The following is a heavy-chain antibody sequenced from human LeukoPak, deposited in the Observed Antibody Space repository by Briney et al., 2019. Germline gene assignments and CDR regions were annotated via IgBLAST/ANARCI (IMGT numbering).Heavy chain of an antibody. Sequence: SETLSLTCAVSGVSISSGGYSWSWIRQPPGKGLEWIGYIYHSGSTYYNPSLKSRVTISVDRSKNQFSLKLSSVTAADTAVYYCARARRNPYYYYGMDVWGQGTTVTVSS. D-gene: IGHD1-14*01. CDR3: ARARRNPYYYYGMDV. J-gene: IGHJ6*02. V-gene: IGHV4-30-2*01. CDR2: IYHSGST. CDR1: GVSISSGGYS.